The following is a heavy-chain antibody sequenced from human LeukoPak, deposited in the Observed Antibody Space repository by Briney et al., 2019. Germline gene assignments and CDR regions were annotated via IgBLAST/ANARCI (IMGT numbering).Heavy chain of an antibody. CDR3: ARASDYDFWSGYFDY. CDR2: IIPIFGTA. D-gene: IGHD3-3*01. Sequence: ASVKVSCKASGGTFSSYAISWVRQAPGQGPEWMGGIIPIFGTANYAQKFQGRVTITADESTSTAYMELSSLRSEDTAVYYCARASDYDFWSGYFDYWGQGTLVTVSS. J-gene: IGHJ4*02. CDR1: GGTFSSYA. V-gene: IGHV1-69*13.